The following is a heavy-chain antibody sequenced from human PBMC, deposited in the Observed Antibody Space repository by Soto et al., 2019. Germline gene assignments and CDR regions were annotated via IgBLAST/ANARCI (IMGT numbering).Heavy chain of an antibody. V-gene: IGHV3-53*01. CDR3: ARGRVAALLPYYFDL. Sequence: VQLVESGGDMIQPGGSLRLSCAASGFSVSNNYLNWVRQAPGKGLEWVSVIYSGGSTYYAGSVKGRLSISRDDSKNTIYLQMNSLRAEDTAVYYCARGRVAALLPYYFDLWGQGTLVTVSS. CDR1: GFSVSNNY. J-gene: IGHJ4*02. D-gene: IGHD6-6*01. CDR2: IYSGGST.